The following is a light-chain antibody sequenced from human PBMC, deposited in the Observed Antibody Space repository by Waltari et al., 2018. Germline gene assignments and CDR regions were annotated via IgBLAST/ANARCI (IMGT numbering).Light chain of an antibody. J-gene: IGKJ1*01. CDR1: QSIGRT. CDR2: SAS. CDR3: QNYERLPVT. V-gene: IGKV3-20*01. Sequence: EVVLTQSPGTLSLSPGERATLSCRASQSIGRTLTWYQQKPGQSPRLLMYSASIRAAGIPDRFSGSGSGTDFILTITRLEPEDFAVYYCQNYERLPVTFGQGTKVEIK.